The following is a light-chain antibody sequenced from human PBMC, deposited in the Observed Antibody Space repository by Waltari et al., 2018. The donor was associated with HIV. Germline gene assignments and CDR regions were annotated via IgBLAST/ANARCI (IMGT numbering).Light chain of an antibody. J-gene: IGLJ2*01. CDR1: NSNIGSNS. Sequence: QSVLTQPPSASGTPGQRVTISCSGRNSNIGSNSVSWYQQVPGTAPKLLIYGNSHRPSGAPARFSGSNSGNSASLAISGLRSEYEADDYWAAWDDSVNGDVIFGGGTKLTVL. V-gene: IGLV1-44*01. CDR2: GNS. CDR3: AAWDDSVNGDVI.